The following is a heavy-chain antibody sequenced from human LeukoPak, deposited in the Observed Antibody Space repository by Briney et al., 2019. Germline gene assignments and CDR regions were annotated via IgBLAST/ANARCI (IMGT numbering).Heavy chain of an antibody. J-gene: IGHJ5*02. CDR3: ARDFLPGRGGYWFDP. CDR2: INPNSGGT. Sequence: ASVKVSSKASGYTFTGYYMHWVRQAPGQGLEWMGWINPNSGGTNYAQKFQGRVTMTRDTSISTAYMELSRLRSDDTAVYYCARDFLPGRGGYWFDPWGQGTLVTVSS. V-gene: IGHV1-2*02. CDR1: GYTFTGYY. D-gene: IGHD2/OR15-2a*01.